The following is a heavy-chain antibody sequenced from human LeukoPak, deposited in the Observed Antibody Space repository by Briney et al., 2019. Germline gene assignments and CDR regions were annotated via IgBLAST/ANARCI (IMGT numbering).Heavy chain of an antibody. J-gene: IGHJ4*02. V-gene: IGHV3-15*01. CDR1: GFTFSNAW. CDR2: IKSKTDGGTT. D-gene: IGHD3-22*01. Sequence: GGSLRLSCAASGFTFSNAWMSWVRQAPGKGLEWVGRIKSKTDGGTTDYAAPVKGRFTISRDDSKNTLYLQMNSLKTEDTAVYYCTTESYYYDVGSFDYWGQGTLVTVSS. CDR3: TTESYYYDVGSFDY.